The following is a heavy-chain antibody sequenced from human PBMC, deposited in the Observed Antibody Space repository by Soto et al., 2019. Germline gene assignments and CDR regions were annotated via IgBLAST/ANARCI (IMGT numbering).Heavy chain of an antibody. CDR2: INSDGSST. CDR3: ARDQDIVVVPAAGEYYYGMDV. D-gene: IGHD2-2*01. Sequence: SGGSLRLSCAASGFTFSSYWMHWVRQAPGKGLVWVSRINSDGSSTSYADSVKGRFTISRDNAKNTLYLQMNSLRAEDTAVYYCARDQDIVVVPAAGEYYYGMDVWGQGTTVTVSS. CDR1: GFTFSSYW. J-gene: IGHJ6*02. V-gene: IGHV3-74*01.